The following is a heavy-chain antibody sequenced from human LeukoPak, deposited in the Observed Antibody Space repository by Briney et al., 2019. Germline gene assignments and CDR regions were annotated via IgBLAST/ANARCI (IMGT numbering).Heavy chain of an antibody. CDR2: ISDSGNT. D-gene: IGHD3-22*01. Sequence: GGSLRLSCAASGFRFGGSTISWVRQPPGKGLQWVSSISDSGNTYYAESLKGRITVSRDNAKSSLFLQMNSLRADDTAVYYCARDASIGLDVWGHGTTVTVSS. CDR1: GFRFGGST. V-gene: IGHV3-21*01. J-gene: IGHJ6*02. CDR3: ARDASIGLDV.